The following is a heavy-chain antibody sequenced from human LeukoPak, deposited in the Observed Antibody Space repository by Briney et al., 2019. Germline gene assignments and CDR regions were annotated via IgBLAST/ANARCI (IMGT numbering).Heavy chain of an antibody. CDR3: ARTAAFGYYYYMDG. J-gene: IGHJ6*03. CDR1: GFTFDDYG. Sequence: GGSLRLSCAASGFTFDDYGMSWVRQAPGKGLEWVSGINWNGGSTGYADSVKGRFTISRDNAKNSLYLQLNSLRADDTALYYCARTAAFGYYYYMDGWGKGTTVTVS. V-gene: IGHV3-20*04. CDR2: INWNGGST. D-gene: IGHD6-25*01.